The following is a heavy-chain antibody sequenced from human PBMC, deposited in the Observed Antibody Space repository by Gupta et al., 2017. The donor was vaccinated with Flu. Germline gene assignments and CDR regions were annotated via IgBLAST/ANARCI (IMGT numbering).Heavy chain of an antibody. CDR2: IGTAGDT. CDR3: ARGGMAPYYMDV. D-gene: IGHD1-26*01. V-gene: IGHV3-13*01. Sequence: TFSSYDMHWVLQATGKGLEWVSAIGTAGDTYYPGSVKGRFTISRENAKNSLYLQMNSLRAGDTAVYYCARGGMAPYYMDVWGKGTTVTVSS. J-gene: IGHJ6*03. CDR1: TFSSYD.